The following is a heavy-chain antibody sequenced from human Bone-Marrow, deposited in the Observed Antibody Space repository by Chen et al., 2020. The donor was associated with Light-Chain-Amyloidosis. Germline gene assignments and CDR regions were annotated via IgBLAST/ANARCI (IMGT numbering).Heavy chain of an antibody. J-gene: IGHJ6*03. D-gene: IGHD2-2*01. CDR1: GGSISGTSYD. V-gene: IGHV4-39*07. Sequence: QLQLQESGPRVVKPSETLSLTCAVSGGSISGTSYDWVWIRQPPGNGLEWIGTFYYTGITYYNPSLKSRVTISVDMSKNQFSLILSSVTAADTAVYHCAREVPAVKKNYMDVWGKGTTVIVSS. CDR2: FYYTGIT. CDR3: AREVPAVKKNYMDV.